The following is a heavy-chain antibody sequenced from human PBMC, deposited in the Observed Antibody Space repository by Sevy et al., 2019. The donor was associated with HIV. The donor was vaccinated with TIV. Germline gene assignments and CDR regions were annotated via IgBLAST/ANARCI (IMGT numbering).Heavy chain of an antibody. CDR2: IYYSGST. Sequence: SETLSLTCTVSGDSVNSGRYYWSWIRQPPGKGLEWIGYIYYSGSTNYNPSLKSRVRISVDTSNNLFSLTLNSVTAADTALYYCARAFGEYDPKRSHWYFDLWGRGTLVTVSS. J-gene: IGHJ2*01. CDR1: GDSVNSGRYY. CDR3: ARAFGEYDPKRSHWYFDL. D-gene: IGHD3-10*01. V-gene: IGHV4-61*01.